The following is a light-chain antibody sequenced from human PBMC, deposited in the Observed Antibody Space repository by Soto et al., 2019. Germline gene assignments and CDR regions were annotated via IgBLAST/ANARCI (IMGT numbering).Light chain of an antibody. CDR1: PSVSGSN. Sequence: EIVLTQSPGTLSLSPGERAALPCRASPSVSGSNLAWYQQKPGQAHRLVIYGASSRATGIPDRFSGSGSGTDLTLTISRLETEAFAVYYCQKYNSPHWTFCQGAKVDI. CDR2: GAS. J-gene: IGKJ1*01. CDR3: QKYNSPHWT. V-gene: IGKV3-20*01.